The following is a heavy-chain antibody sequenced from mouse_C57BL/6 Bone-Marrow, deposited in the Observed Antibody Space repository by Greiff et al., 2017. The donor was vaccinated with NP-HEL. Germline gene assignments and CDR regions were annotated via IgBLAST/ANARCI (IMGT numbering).Heavy chain of an antibody. CDR2: IYPRSGNT. V-gene: IGHV1-81*01. CDR1: GYTFTSYG. D-gene: IGHD2-3*01. J-gene: IGHJ1*03. CDR3: ARSGWFWYFEV. Sequence: VQLQESGAELARPGASVKLSCKASGYTFTSYGISWVKQRTGQGLEWIGEIYPRSGNTSYNEKFKGKATRTADKSSSTAYMELRSLTAEDTAIYYCARSGWFWYFEVWGTGTTGTGSS.